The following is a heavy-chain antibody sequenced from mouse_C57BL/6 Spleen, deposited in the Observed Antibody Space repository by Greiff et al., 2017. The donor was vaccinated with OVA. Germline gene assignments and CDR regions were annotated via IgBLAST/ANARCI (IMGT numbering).Heavy chain of an antibody. CDR3: ARDYDYDRGGFDY. D-gene: IGHD2-4*01. CDR2: INPGSGGT. CDR1: GYAFTNYL. Sequence: QVQLKQSGAELVRPGTSVKVSCKASGYAFTNYLIEWVKQRPGQGLEWIGVINPGSGGTNYNEKFKGKATLTADKSSSTAYMQLSSLTSEDSAVYCCARDYDYDRGGFDYWGQGTTLTVSS. J-gene: IGHJ2*01. V-gene: IGHV1-54*01.